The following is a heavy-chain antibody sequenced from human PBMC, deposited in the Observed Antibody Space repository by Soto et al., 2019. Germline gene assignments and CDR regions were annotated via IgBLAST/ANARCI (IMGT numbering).Heavy chain of an antibody. J-gene: IGHJ6*02. CDR3: ASPAMYCSSTSCYTTPSYYYYGMDV. CDR2: IIPIFGTA. Sequence: QVQLVQSGAEVKKPGSSVKVSCKASGGTFSSYAISWVRQAPGQGLEWMGGIIPIFGTANYTQKFQGRVTIPADDSTRIAYVELSSLRSEDTAVYDCASPAMYCSSTSCYTTPSYYYYGMDVWGQGTTVTVSS. D-gene: IGHD2-2*02. CDR1: GGTFSSYA. V-gene: IGHV1-69*01.